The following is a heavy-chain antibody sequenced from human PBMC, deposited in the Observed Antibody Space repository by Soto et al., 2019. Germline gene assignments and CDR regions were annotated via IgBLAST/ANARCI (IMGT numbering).Heavy chain of an antibody. CDR3: TRPCRYCNGGGPGNWFDP. Sequence: QVQLVASGGGLVKPGGSLRLSCAASGFTFGDYDMSWIRQAPGKGLEWVSYISNGGSSIYYADSVKGRFTISRDNAKRSVFLQMNSLRAEDTAVYYCTRPCRYCNGGGPGNWFDPWGQGTLVTVSS. CDR2: ISNGGSSI. V-gene: IGHV3-11*01. J-gene: IGHJ5*02. D-gene: IGHD2-8*02. CDR1: GFTFGDYD.